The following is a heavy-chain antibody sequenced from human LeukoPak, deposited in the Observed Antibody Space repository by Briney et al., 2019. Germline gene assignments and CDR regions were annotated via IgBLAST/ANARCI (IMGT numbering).Heavy chain of an antibody. CDR1: GYSISSGYY. CDR2: IYHSGST. V-gene: IGHV4-38-2*02. CDR3: AREGCGEINCSGGSCYFRGMDV. Sequence: PSETLSLTCAVSGYSISSGYYWGWIRQPPGKGLEWIGSIYHSGSTYYNPSLKSRVTISVDTSKNQFSLKLSSVTAADTAVYYCAREGCGEINCSGGSCYFRGMDVWGKGTTVTVSS. D-gene: IGHD2-15*01. J-gene: IGHJ6*04.